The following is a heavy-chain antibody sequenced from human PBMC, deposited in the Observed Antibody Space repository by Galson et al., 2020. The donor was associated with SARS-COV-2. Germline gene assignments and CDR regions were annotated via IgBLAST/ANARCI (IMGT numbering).Heavy chain of an antibody. CDR3: ATLGSLVDPYFYYFYYYYMDV. Sequence: ASVKVSCKASGYTFTSYDINWVRQATGQGLEWMGWMNPNSGNTGYAQKFQGRVTMTEDTSTDTAYMELSSLRSEDTAVYYCATLGSLVDPYFYYFYYYYMDVWGKGTTVTVSS. V-gene: IGHV1-8*01. J-gene: IGHJ6*03. D-gene: IGHD3-10*01. CDR2: MNPNSGNT. CDR1: GYTFTSYD.